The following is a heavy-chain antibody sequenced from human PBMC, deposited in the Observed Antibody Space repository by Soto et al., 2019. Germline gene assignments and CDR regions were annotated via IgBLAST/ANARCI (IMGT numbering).Heavy chain of an antibody. V-gene: IGHV3-30*18. Sequence: QVQLVESGGGVVQPGRSLRLSCAASGFTFSSYGMHWVRQAPGKGLEWVAVISYDGSNKYYADSVKGRFTISRDNSKNTLYLQLNTLRAEATAVYYCAKDLLGPGRAYGRAVWGQGTTVTVSS. CDR1: GFTFSSYG. CDR3: AKDLLGPGRAYGRAV. D-gene: IGHD7-27*01. J-gene: IGHJ6*02. CDR2: ISYDGSNK.